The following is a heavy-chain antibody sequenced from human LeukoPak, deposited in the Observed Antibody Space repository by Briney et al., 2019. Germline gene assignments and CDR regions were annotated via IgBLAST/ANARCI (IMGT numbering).Heavy chain of an antibody. CDR3: AFRYCTGGSCPSPFDY. D-gene: IGHD2-15*01. CDR2: TNPNSGNT. J-gene: IGHJ4*02. Sequence: ASVKVSCKAPENIFNRYDINWVRQATGQGLEWMGWTNPNSGNTGYAHKFQGRVTMTRTPSTSTAYMEPSSLRSEDTAVYYCAFRYCTGGSCPSPFDYWGQGTLITVSS. CDR1: ENIFNRYD. V-gene: IGHV1-8*01.